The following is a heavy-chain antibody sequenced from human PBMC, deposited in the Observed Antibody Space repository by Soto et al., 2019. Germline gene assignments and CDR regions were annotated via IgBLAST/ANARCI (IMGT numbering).Heavy chain of an antibody. V-gene: IGHV3-74*01. CDR1: GFTLSNDL. D-gene: IGHD4-4*01. CDR3: LSNVPSVPWRA. Sequence: EVLLVESGGVLVQPGGSLRLSCSASGFTLSNDLVHWVRQSPGKGLVWVSRISADGSDTAYADSVKGRFSISRDNARNTVYLQMSSLRVDDTAVYYCLSNVPSVPWRAWGQGTLVTVSS. CDR2: ISADGSDT. J-gene: IGHJ5*02.